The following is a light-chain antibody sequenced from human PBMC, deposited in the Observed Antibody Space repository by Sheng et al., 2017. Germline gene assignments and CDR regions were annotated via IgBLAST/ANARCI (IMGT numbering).Light chain of an antibody. V-gene: IGLV6-57*01. CDR2: EFN. CDR1: SGTIASNY. CDR3: QSYDTTNIWV. J-gene: IGLJ3*02. Sequence: NFMLTQPHSVSESPGKTVTISCTRSSGTIASNYVQWYQQRPGSSPTTVIYEFNQRPSGVPDRFSGSIDSSSNSVSLTVSGLKAEDEADYYCQSYDTTNIWVFGGGTKLTVL.